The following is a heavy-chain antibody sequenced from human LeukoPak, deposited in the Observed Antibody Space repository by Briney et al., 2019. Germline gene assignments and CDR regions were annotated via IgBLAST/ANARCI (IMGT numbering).Heavy chain of an antibody. Sequence: GGSLRLSCAASGFTVSSNYMSWVRQAPGKGLEWVSVIYSGGTTYYADSVKGRFTISRDNSKNTLYLQMNSLRAEDTAVYYCAKDERAWYQPRHDFDYWGQGTLVTVSS. CDR3: AKDERAWYQPRHDFDY. V-gene: IGHV3-53*05. CDR1: GFTVSSNY. D-gene: IGHD2-2*01. CDR2: IYSGGTT. J-gene: IGHJ4*02.